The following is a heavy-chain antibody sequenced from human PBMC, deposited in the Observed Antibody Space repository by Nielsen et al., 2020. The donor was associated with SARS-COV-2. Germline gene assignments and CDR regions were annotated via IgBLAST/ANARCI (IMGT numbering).Heavy chain of an antibody. CDR1: GYTFTTYS. CDR2: INAANGNT. D-gene: IGHD2-2*01. J-gene: IGHJ4*02. CDR3: ARDLPRCRSFEY. V-gene: IGHV1-3*01. Sequence: ASVKVSCKASGYTFTTYSIHWVRQAPGQRLEWMGWINAANGNTRSSQNFQGRVTITRDTSASTAYMELSSLRSEDTAVYYCARDLPRCRSFEYWGQGTLVTVSS.